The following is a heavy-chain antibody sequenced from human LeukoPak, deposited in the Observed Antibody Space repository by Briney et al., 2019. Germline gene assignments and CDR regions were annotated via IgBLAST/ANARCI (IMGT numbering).Heavy chain of an antibody. CDR3: ARWYCSKNVCFHMDV. J-gene: IGHJ6*03. V-gene: IGHV4-59*08. CDR2: VHYSGSS. CDR1: GDSISSYY. D-gene: IGHD2-8*01. Sequence: PSETLSLTCTVSGDSISSYYWSWIRQPPGKGPEWIGYVHYSGSSAYIPSLKSRVTMSVDTSKNQFSLSLTSVTAADTALYYCARWYCSKNVCFHMDVWGKGPTVTVFS.